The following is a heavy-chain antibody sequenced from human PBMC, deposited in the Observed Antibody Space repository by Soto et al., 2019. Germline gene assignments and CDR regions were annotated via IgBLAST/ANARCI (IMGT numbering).Heavy chain of an antibody. J-gene: IGHJ4*02. CDR1: GFTFSSYA. CDR2: ISGSGGST. V-gene: IGHV3-23*01. Sequence: GGSLRLSCAASGFTFSSYAMSWVRQAPGKGLEWVSAISGSGGSTYYADSVKGRFTISRDNSKNTLYLQMNSLRAEDTAVYYCARVLGVLELGYFDYWGQGTLVTVSS. D-gene: IGHD1-7*01. CDR3: ARVLGVLELGYFDY.